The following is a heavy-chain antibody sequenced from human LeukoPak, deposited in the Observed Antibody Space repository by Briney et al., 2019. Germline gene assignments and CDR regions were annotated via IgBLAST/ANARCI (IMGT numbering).Heavy chain of an antibody. CDR3: AKAGRLQAVAGWIDY. V-gene: IGHV3-23*01. CDR2: IGGGATT. D-gene: IGHD6-19*01. J-gene: IGHJ4*02. Sequence: AGTLRLSCAAYGFTFSNYVMSRLRQAPGKGLEWVSAIGGGATTYYPDYVKGRFTISRDNSKNTLYLQMNSQRAEDTAIYYYAKAGRLQAVAGWIDYWGQGTLVTVS. CDR1: GFTFSNYV.